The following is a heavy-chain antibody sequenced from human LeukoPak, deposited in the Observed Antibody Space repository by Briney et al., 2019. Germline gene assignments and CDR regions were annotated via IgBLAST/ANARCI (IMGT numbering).Heavy chain of an antibody. J-gene: IGHJ4*02. CDR1: GYTFTSYD. CDR2: MNPKSGNT. CDR3: ARDSRSHCGTAASYGPYFDY. V-gene: IGHV1-8*01. Sequence: GASVKVSCKASGYTFTSYDINWVRQALGQGLEWMGWMNPKSGNTGFAQKFQGRVTMTRNTSISTAYMEVTSLRAEDTAVYFCARDSRSHCGTAASYGPYFDYWGQGTLVTVSS. D-gene: IGHD5-18*01.